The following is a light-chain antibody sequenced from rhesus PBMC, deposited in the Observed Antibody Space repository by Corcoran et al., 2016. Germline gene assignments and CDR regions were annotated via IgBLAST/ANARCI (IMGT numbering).Light chain of an antibody. J-gene: IGKJ2*01. CDR3: LQYNSSPYG. Sequence: DIQMTQSPSSLPASVGDTVTITCRASQRISSSLDWYQKKPGTAPKLLIYKASRLQNGGPSRFSGGGYGTDFTLAISGLQPEDFATYYCLQYNSSPYGFGQEAKVEV. CDR2: KAS. V-gene: IGKV1-22*01. CDR1: QRISSS.